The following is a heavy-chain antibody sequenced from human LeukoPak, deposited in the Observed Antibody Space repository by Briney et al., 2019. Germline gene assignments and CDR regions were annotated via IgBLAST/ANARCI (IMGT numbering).Heavy chain of an antibody. CDR3: ARGRYSSRGSWFDP. V-gene: IGHV1-8*03. CDR1: GYTFTGYD. CDR2: MNPYSGKT. D-gene: IGHD6-13*01. J-gene: IGHJ5*02. Sequence: ASVKVSCKASGYTFTGYDINWVRQATGQGLEWMGWMNPYSGKTGYAQNFQGRVTITRNISISTAYMELSTLRSEDTAVYYCARGRYSSRGSWFDPWGQGTLVTVSS.